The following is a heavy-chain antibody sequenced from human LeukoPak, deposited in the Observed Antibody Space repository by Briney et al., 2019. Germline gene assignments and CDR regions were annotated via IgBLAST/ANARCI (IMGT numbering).Heavy chain of an antibody. Sequence: SSETLSLTCTVSGVSISSYYWSWIRQPAGKGLEWVGGIYSSGSTNYYPSLKSRVTMSVDTSKNQFSRKRSFVTAEDTVVYYCARDLGYWGQETLVTVSS. J-gene: IGHJ4*02. CDR1: GVSISSYY. CDR2: IYSSGST. CDR3: ARDLGY. V-gene: IGHV4-4*07.